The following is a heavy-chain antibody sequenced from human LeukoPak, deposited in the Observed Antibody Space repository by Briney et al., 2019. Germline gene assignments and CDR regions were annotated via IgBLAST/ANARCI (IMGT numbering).Heavy chain of an antibody. CDR1: GFTFSSYA. Sequence: GGSLRLSCATSGFTFSSYAMSWVRQAPGKGLEWVSAISGSGGSTYYADSVKGRFTISRDNSKNTLYLQMNSLRAEDTAVYYCARAYGSGSSIWFDHWGQGTLVTVSS. V-gene: IGHV3-23*01. CDR3: ARAYGSGSSIWFDH. J-gene: IGHJ5*02. CDR2: ISGSGGST. D-gene: IGHD3-10*01.